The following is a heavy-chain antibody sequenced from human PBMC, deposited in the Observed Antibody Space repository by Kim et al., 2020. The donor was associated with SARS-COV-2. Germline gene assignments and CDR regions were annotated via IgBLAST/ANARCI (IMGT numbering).Heavy chain of an antibody. Sequence: AYAVSVKSRITINPDASKNPFSLQLNSVTPEDTAVYYCARDLRGAYYFDYWGQGTLVTVSS. D-gene: IGHD1-26*01. J-gene: IGHJ4*02. V-gene: IGHV6-1*01. CDR3: ARDLRGAYYFDY.